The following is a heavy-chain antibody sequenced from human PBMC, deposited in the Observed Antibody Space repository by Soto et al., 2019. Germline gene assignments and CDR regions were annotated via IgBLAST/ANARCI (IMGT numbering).Heavy chain of an antibody. CDR1: GGTFSSYA. V-gene: IGHV1-69*01. CDR2: IIPIFGTA. D-gene: IGHD3-3*01. CDR3: ARGRYDFWSGYYTYYYYYGMDV. J-gene: IGHJ6*02. Sequence: QVQLVQSGAEVKKPGSSVKVSCKASGGTFSSYAISWVRQAPGQGLEWMGGIIPIFGTANYAQKFQGRVTITADESTRTAYMELSSLRSEDTAVYYCARGRYDFWSGYYTYYYYYGMDVWGQGTTVTVSS.